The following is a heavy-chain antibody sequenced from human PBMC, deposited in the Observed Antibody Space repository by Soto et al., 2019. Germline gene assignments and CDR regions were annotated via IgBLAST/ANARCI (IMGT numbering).Heavy chain of an antibody. CDR1: GGSMSSYY. Sequence: PSETLSLTCTVSGGSMSSYYWSWIRQPPGKGLEWIGYIYYSGSTNYNPSLKSRVTISVDTSKNQFSLKLSSVTAADTAVYYCASGSGHDSKFDYWGQGTLVTVSS. D-gene: IGHD5-12*01. CDR2: IYYSGST. J-gene: IGHJ4*02. V-gene: IGHV4-59*01. CDR3: ASGSGHDSKFDY.